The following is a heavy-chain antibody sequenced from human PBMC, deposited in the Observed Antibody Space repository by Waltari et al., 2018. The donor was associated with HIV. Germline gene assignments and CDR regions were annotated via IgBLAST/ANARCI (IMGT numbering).Heavy chain of an antibody. CDR2: ISSSSSHI. CDR3: ARLGTDGAFDY. D-gene: IGHD3-16*01. Sequence: EVQLVESGGGLVKPGGSLRLSCAASGFTFSSYSVAWVRQAPGKGLECVSSISSSSSHIYYADSVKGRFTISRVNAKNSLYLQMNSLRAEDTAVYYCARLGTDGAFDYWGQVTLVTVSS. CDR1: GFTFSSYS. J-gene: IGHJ4*02. V-gene: IGHV3-21*01.